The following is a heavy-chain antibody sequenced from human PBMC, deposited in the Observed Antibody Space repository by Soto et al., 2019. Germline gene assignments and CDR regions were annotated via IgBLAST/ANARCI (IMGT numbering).Heavy chain of an antibody. CDR1: GFTFSFYA. Sequence: PGGSLRLSCAASGFTFSFYAISWVRQAPGKGLEWVSAISGSGGSEYYADSVKGRFTISRDNSKNTLYLQMNSLRGEDTAVYYCAKGPYNYDRSGYYNGSHWGQGTQVTVSS. V-gene: IGHV3-23*01. D-gene: IGHD3-22*01. CDR2: ISGSGGSE. CDR3: AKGPYNYDRSGYYNGSH. J-gene: IGHJ4*02.